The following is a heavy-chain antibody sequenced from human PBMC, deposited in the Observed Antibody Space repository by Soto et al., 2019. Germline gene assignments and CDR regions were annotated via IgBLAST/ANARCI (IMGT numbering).Heavy chain of an antibody. D-gene: IGHD3-22*01. CDR3: ARGYYDSSGQGYYYGMDV. CDR2: IIPIFGTA. J-gene: IGHJ6*02. Sequence: GASVQVSCKASGGTFSSYALSWVRQAPGQGLEWMGGIIPIFGTANYAQKFQGRVTITADESTSTAYMELSSLRSEDTAVYYCARGYYDSSGQGYYYGMDVWGQGTTVTVSS. CDR1: GGTFSSYA. V-gene: IGHV1-69*13.